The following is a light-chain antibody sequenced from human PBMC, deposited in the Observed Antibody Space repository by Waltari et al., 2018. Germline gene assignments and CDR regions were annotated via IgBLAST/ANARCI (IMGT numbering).Light chain of an antibody. CDR2: AAS. V-gene: IGKV3-15*01. CDR1: QSVSSD. CDR3: QQYNNWPLT. J-gene: IGKJ4*01. Sequence: EIVMTQSPATLSVSPGESATPSCRASQSVSSDLAWYQQEPGQAPRLFIFAASTRATGIPARFSGSGSGTEFTLTISSLRSEDFAVYYCQQYNNWPLTFGGGTKVEIK.